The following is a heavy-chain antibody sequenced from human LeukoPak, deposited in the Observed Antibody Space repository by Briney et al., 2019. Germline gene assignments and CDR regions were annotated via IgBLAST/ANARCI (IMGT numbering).Heavy chain of an antibody. CDR2: IQTSGSA. V-gene: IGHV4-4*07. CDR3: ARDRAVPGRIEY. J-gene: IGHJ4*02. CDR1: APSISSYF. D-gene: IGHD6-19*01. Sequence: TETLSLTCTVSAPSISSYFWAWIRQPAGKGLEWIGRIQTSGSANYNPSFKSGVTMSVDTSQNQLSLKLSAVPAADPAVYYCARDRAVPGRIEYWGQGTLVTVSS.